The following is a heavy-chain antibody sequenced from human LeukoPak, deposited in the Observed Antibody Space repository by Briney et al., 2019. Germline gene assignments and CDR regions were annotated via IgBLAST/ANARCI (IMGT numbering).Heavy chain of an antibody. CDR2: IYYSGST. Sequence: SETLSLTCTVSGGSISSYYWSWIRQPPGKGLEWIGYIYYSGSTYYNPSLKSRVTISVDTSKNQFSLKLSSVTAADTAVYYCARVRTRYGDYAFFDYWGQGTLVTVSS. CDR1: GGSISSYY. J-gene: IGHJ4*02. D-gene: IGHD4-17*01. V-gene: IGHV4-59*01. CDR3: ARVRTRYGDYAFFDY.